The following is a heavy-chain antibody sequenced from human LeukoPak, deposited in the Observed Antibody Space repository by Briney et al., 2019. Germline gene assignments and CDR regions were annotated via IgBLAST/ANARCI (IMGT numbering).Heavy chain of an antibody. CDR3: ARFLPQKWELPGSWFDP. D-gene: IGHD1-26*01. CDR2: ISAYNGHT. V-gene: IGHV1-18*01. Sequence: GASVKVSCKASGYTFNSYGISWVRQAPGQGLEWMGWISAYNGHTNYAQKFQGRVTMTTDTSTSTAYMDLRSLRSDDTAVYYCARFLPQKWELPGSWFDPWGQGTLVTVSS. J-gene: IGHJ5*02. CDR1: GYTFNSYG.